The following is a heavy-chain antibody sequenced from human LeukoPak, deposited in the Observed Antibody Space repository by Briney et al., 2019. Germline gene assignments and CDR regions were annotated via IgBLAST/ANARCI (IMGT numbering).Heavy chain of an antibody. CDR3: ARGGMAAAAQIDH. J-gene: IGHJ5*02. D-gene: IGHD6-13*01. Sequence: PGGSLRLSCAASGFTFNTYTMNWVRQAPGKGLEWVSYITVSSTTIYYADSVKGRFSISSDNAQNSLYLQMNSLRVDDTAVYYCARGGMAAAAQIDHWGQGTLVTVSS. CDR2: ITVSSTTI. V-gene: IGHV3-48*04. CDR1: GFTFNTYT.